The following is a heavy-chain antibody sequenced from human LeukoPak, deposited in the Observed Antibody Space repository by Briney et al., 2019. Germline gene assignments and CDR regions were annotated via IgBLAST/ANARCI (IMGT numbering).Heavy chain of an antibody. J-gene: IGHJ4*02. V-gene: IGHV3-7*05. CDR2: IKQDGSEK. D-gene: IGHD3-22*01. CDR1: GFTFGSYW. Sequence: GGSLRLSCAASGFTFGSYWMTWVRQAPGKGLEWVANIKQDGSEKYYVDSVKGRFTISRDNAKNSLYLQMNSLRAEDTAVYYCAKDRPVHYDGSNSMIDYWGQGTVVTVSS. CDR3: AKDRPVHYDGSNSMIDY.